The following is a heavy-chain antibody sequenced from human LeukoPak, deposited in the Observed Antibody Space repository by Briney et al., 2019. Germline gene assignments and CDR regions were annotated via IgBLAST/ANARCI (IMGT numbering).Heavy chain of an antibody. CDR3: ARDLDNSGWYVFDY. V-gene: IGHV4-59*01. CDR1: GGSIIRYY. CDR2: THYTGST. D-gene: IGHD6-19*01. Sequence: ETLSLTCSVSGGSIIRYYWSWIRQPPGKGLEWIGFTHYTGSTHYNPSLKSRVTISVDTSKNQLSLKLSSVTAADTAVYYCARDLDNSGWYVFDYWSQGNPVTVSS. J-gene: IGHJ4*02.